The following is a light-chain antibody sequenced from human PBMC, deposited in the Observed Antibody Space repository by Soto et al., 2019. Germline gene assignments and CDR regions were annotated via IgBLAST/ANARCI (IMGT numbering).Light chain of an antibody. CDR2: ASS. V-gene: IGKV1-6*01. CDR3: LQDYNYPLT. J-gene: IGKJ4*01. Sequence: AIQMTQSPSSLSASVGDRVTITCRASQGIRIDLGWYQQKPGKAPKLLIYASSTLESGVPSRFSGSGSGTDFTLTISSLQPEDCATYYCLQDYNYPLTFGGGTEVEIK. CDR1: QGIRID.